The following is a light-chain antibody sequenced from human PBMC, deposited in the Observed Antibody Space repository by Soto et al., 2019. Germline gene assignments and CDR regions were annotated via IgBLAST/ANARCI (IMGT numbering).Light chain of an antibody. Sequence: QSALTQPASVSGSPGQSITISCTGTSSDVGSYNLVSWYQQHPGKAPKLMIYEVSKRPSGVSNRFSGSKSGNTASLTISGLQAEDEADYYSCSYAGSSTPLIFGTGTRSPS. CDR1: SSDVGSYNL. V-gene: IGLV2-23*02. CDR2: EVS. CDR3: CSYAGSSTPLI. J-gene: IGLJ1*01.